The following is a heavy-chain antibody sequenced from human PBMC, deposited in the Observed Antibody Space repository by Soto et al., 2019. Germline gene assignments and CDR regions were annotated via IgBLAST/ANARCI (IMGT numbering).Heavy chain of an antibody. J-gene: IGHJ4*02. V-gene: IGHV4-34*01. CDR3: ARGAEIDY. CDR2: INHSGST. CDR1: GGSFSGYY. Sequence: QVQLQQWGAGLLKPSETLSLTCAVYGGSFSGYYWSWIRQPPGKGLEWIGEINHSGSTNYNPSLKSRVTISVDSSKNQFSLTLSSVTAADTSVYYCARGAEIDYWGQGTLVTVSA.